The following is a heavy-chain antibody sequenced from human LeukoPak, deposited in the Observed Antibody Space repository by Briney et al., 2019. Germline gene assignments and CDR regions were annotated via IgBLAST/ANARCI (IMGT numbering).Heavy chain of an antibody. CDR1: GFTFSSYG. D-gene: IGHD5-12*01. V-gene: IGHV3-30*03. CDR3: VSPTADYPFLYYFDS. CDR2: ISSDGNSK. Sequence: GGSPRLSCAASGFTFSSYGMHWVRQAPGKGLEWVAVISSDGNSKNFALSVKGRFAISRDNSKNTLFLQMNNLRSEDTALYYCVSPTADYPFLYYFDSWGQGTLVTVSS. J-gene: IGHJ4*02.